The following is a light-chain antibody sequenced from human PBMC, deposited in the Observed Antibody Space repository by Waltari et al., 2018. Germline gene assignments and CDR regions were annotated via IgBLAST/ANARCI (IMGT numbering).Light chain of an antibody. CDR1: QSISSV. V-gene: IGKV1-5*01. CDR3: QQSFSSPWT. CDR2: DAS. J-gene: IGKJ1*01. Sequence: DIQMTQSPSTLSASVGDRVTITCRDSQSISSVLAWYQQRPGKAPKLLIYDASSLESGVPSRFSGGGSGTHFTLTVSSLQPEDFATYYCQQSFSSPWTFGPGTKV.